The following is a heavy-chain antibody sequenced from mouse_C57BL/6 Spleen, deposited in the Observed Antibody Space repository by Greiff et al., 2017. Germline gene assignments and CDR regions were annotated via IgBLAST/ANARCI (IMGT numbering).Heavy chain of an antibody. CDR1: GYAFSSSW. J-gene: IGHJ2*01. CDR3: ARRPAQATDYFDY. CDR2: IYPGDGDT. Sequence: QVQLKQSGPELVKPGASVKISCKASGYAFSSSWMNWVKQRPGKGLEWIGRIYPGDGDTNYNGKFKGKATLTADKSSSTACMQLSSLTSEDSAVYFCARRPAQATDYFDYWGQGTTLTVSS. D-gene: IGHD3-2*02. V-gene: IGHV1-82*01.